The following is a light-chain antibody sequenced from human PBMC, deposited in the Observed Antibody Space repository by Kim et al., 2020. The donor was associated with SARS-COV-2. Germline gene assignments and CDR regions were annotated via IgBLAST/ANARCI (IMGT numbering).Light chain of an antibody. CDR3: QQYNSYSLT. V-gene: IGKV1-5*01. CDR2: DSS. Sequence: DIQMTQSPSTLSASVGDRVTITCRASQSISSWLAWYQQKPGKAPKLLIYDSSSLESGVPSRFSGSGSGTEFTLTISSLQPDDFATYYCQQYNSYSLTFGGGTKVEIK. J-gene: IGKJ4*01. CDR1: QSISSW.